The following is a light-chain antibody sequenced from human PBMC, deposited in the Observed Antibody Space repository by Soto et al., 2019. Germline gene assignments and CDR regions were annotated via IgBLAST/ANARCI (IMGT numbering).Light chain of an antibody. Sequence: DIQVTQSPSTLSASVGDRVIIACRASQTAAKWVAWYQQKPGKAPNVLIYDASRLESGVPSRFSGSGSGTLFTLTISNLPPDDCATYCCQQYNDYPYTFGQGTKVEI. J-gene: IGKJ2*01. CDR2: DAS. CDR3: QQYNDYPYT. CDR1: QTAAKW. V-gene: IGKV1-5*01.